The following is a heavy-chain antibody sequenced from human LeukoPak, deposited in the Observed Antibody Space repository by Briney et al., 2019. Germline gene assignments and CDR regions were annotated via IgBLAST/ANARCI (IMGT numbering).Heavy chain of an antibody. CDR3: AREGYGLDY. J-gene: IGHJ4*02. D-gene: IGHD5-18*01. CDR2: IGSSSSYI. CDR1: EFRLSSYN. V-gene: IGHV3-21*01. Sequence: GGSLRLSCAASEFRLSSYNMNWVRQAPGKGLEWVSSIGSSSSYIYYADSVRGRFTISRDNAKKLLYLQMTSLRAEDTAVYYCAREGYGLDYWGQGTLVTVSS.